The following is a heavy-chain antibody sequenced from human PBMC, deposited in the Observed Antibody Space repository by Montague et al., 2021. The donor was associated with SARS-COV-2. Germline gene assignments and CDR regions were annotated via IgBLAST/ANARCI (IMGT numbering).Heavy chain of an antibody. CDR3: ARDIGSDGVMDV. J-gene: IGHJ6*02. Sequence: SETLSLTCTVSGGSINSNYWSWIRQPPGKGLECIGNVFYSGSTNYNPSPKRRVTMSVDTSKNKFSLKVSSVTVADTAVYFCARDIGSDGVMDVWGQGTTVSVSS. CDR1: GGSINSNY. D-gene: IGHD1-26*01. V-gene: IGHV4-59*01. CDR2: VFYSGST.